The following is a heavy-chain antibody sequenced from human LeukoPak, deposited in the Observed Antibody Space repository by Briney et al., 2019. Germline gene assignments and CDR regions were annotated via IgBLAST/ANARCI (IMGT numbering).Heavy chain of an antibody. V-gene: IGHV1-69*01. CDR1: GGTFSIYA. Sequence: SVKVSCKASGGTFSIYAISWVRQAPGQGLEWMGGIIPIFGTANYAQKFQGRVTITADESTSTAYMELSSLRSEDTAVYYCARDVRHYDILTGYRYNWFDPWGQGTLVTVSS. CDR2: IIPIFGTA. J-gene: IGHJ5*02. CDR3: ARDVRHYDILTGYRYNWFDP. D-gene: IGHD3-9*01.